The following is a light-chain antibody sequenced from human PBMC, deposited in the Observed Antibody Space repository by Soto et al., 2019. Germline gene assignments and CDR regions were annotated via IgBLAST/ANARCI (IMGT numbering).Light chain of an antibody. CDR1: QSVSSY. J-gene: IGKJ3*01. Sequence: EIVLTQSPATLSLSPGERATLSCRASQSVSSYLAWYQQKTGQAPRLFIYHTSNRPTGSPGRFSGSGSGTDLTLTISSLEPEVFAVYCCQQAGNWPLFTFGPGTKVDIK. CDR3: QQAGNWPLFT. V-gene: IGKV3-11*01. CDR2: HTS.